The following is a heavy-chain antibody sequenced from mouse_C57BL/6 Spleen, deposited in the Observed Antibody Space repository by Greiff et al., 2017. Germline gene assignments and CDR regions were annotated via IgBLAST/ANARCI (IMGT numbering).Heavy chain of an antibody. V-gene: IGHV2-6-1*01. J-gene: IGHJ4*01. CDR2: IWSDGST. CDR1: GFSLTSYG. Sequence: VQLQESGPGLVAPSQSLSITCTVSGFSLTSYGVHWVRQPPGKGLEWLVVIWSDGSTTYNTAHKSRLSISKDNSKSQVFLKMNRLQTDDTAMYYCARHVLLSGGAMDYWGQGTSVTVSS. D-gene: IGHD2-10*01. CDR3: ARHVLLSGGAMDY.